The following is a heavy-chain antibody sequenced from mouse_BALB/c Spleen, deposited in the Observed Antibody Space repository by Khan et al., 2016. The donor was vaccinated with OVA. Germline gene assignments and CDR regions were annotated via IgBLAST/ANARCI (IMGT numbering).Heavy chain of an antibody. CDR3: ASHLTGSCAY. Sequence: EVELVESGGDLVKPGGSLKLSCAASGFIFSSYSMSWVRQTPDKRLVWVTTISSGGDYTYYPDSVKGRFTISRDDAKNTLYLQVSSLKSEDTAMYYCASHLTGSCAYWGQGTLVTVSA. D-gene: IGHD4-1*01. J-gene: IGHJ3*01. CDR1: GFIFSSYS. V-gene: IGHV5-6*01. CDR2: ISSGGDYT.